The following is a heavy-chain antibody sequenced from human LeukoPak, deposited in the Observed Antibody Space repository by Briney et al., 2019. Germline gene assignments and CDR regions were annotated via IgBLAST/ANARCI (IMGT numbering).Heavy chain of an antibody. D-gene: IGHD2-8*01. CDR1: GFGFSDSY. V-gene: IGHV3-11*01. Sequence: PGGSLRLSCVVSGFGFSDSYMTWIRQTPGKGLEWLAYISGSGSDIYYAGSVKGRFTISRDNAKNSLYLQMNSLRPDDTALYYCSTDPRLLIYWGHGTLVTVSS. J-gene: IGHJ4*01. CDR3: STDPRLLIY. CDR2: ISGSGSDI.